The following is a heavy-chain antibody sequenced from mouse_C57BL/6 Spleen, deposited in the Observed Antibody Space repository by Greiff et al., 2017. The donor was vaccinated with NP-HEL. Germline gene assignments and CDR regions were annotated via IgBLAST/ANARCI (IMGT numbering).Heavy chain of an antibody. CDR3: ASNYGSSYGGAKDY. J-gene: IGHJ4*01. V-gene: IGHV1-64*01. CDR2: IHPNSGST. D-gene: IGHD1-1*01. CDR1: GYTFTSYW. Sequence: QVQLQQPGAELVKPGASVKLSCKASGYTFTSYWMHWVKQRPGQGLEWIGMIHPNSGSTNYNEKFKGKATLTVDKSSSTAYMQLSSLTSEDSAVYYCASNYGSSYGGAKDYWGQGTSVTVAS.